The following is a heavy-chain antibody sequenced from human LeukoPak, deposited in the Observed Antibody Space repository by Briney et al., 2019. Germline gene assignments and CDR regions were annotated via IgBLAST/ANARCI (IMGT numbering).Heavy chain of an antibody. CDR2: ISAGGGST. V-gene: IGHV3-23*01. CDR1: GFTLSSYA. J-gene: IGHJ4*02. Sequence: HPGGSLRLSCAASGFTLSSYAMIWVRQAAGKGLEWVSSISAGGGSTNYADSVKGRFIISRDNSKNTLYLQMNSLRAEDTAVYYCAAGKYYFDYWGQGTLVTVSS. CDR3: AAGKYYFDY.